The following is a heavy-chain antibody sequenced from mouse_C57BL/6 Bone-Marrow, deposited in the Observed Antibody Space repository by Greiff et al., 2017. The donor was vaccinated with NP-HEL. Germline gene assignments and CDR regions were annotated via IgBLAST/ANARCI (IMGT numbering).Heavy chain of an antibody. CDR2: ISNGGGST. Sequence: EVKLVESGGGLVQPGGSLKLSCAASGFTFSDYYMYWVRQTPEKRLEWVAYISNGGGSTYYPDTVKGRFTISRDNAKNTLYLQMSRLKSEDTAMYYCARRGGSGPFAYWGQGTLVTVSA. CDR3: ARRGGSGPFAY. J-gene: IGHJ3*01. D-gene: IGHD3-2*02. CDR1: GFTFSDYY. V-gene: IGHV5-12*01.